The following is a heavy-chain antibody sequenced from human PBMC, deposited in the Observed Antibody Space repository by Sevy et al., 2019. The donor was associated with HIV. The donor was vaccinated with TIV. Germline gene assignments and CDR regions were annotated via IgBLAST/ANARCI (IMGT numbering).Heavy chain of an antibody. Sequence: SETLSLTCTVSGGSISSSSYYWGWIRQPPGKGLEWIGSIYYSGRTYYNPSLKSRVTISVDTSKNQFSLKLSSVTAADTAVYYCARSPKAGQLNYYYYMDVWGKGTTVTVSS. CDR1: GGSISSSSYY. V-gene: IGHV4-39*01. CDR2: IYYSGRT. J-gene: IGHJ6*03. CDR3: ARSPKAGQLNYYYYMDV. D-gene: IGHD6-19*01.